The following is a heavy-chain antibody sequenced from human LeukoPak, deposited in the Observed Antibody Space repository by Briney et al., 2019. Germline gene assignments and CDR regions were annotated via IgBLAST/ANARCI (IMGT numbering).Heavy chain of an antibody. V-gene: IGHV3-11*01. CDR3: ARDYTTIAAAGNDAFDI. CDR1: GFTFSDYY. J-gene: IGHJ3*02. D-gene: IGHD6-13*01. CDR2: ISSSGSTI. Sequence: GGSLRLSCAASGFTFSDYYMSWIRQAPGKGLEWVSYISSSGSTIYYADSVKGRFTISRDNAKNSLYLQMNSLRAEDTAVYYCARDYTTIAAAGNDAFDIWGQGTMVTVSS.